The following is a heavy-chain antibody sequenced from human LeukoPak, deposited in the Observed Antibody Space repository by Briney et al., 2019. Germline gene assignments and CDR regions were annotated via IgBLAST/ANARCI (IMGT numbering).Heavy chain of an antibody. CDR3: GKTTTGYSSGRYPGWPVDY. V-gene: IGHV3-23*01. D-gene: IGHD6-19*01. Sequence: GGSLRLSCAASGFTFNSYAMCWVRQAPGKGLEWVSEIFGSGGSAHYADSVKGRFTISRDNSKNTVYLQMDSLRVEDTAVYYCGKTTTGYSSGRYPGWPVDYWGQGTLVTVSS. J-gene: IGHJ4*02. CDR1: GFTFNSYA. CDR2: IFGSGGSA.